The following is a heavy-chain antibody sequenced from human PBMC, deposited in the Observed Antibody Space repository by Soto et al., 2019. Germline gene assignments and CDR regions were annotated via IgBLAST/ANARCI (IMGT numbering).Heavy chain of an antibody. CDR3: AGIEVVPSNYYYYGMDV. Sequence: GGSLRLSCAASGFTFSSYAMSWVRQAPGKGLEWVSAISGSGGSTYYADSVKGRFTISRDNSKNTLYLQMNGLRAEDTAVYYCAGIEVVPSNYYYYGMDVWGQGTTVTVSS. CDR1: GFTFSSYA. D-gene: IGHD3-22*01. J-gene: IGHJ6*02. V-gene: IGHV3-23*01. CDR2: ISGSGGST.